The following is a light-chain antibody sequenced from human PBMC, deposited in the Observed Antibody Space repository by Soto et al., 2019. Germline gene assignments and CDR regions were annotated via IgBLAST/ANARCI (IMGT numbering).Light chain of an antibody. V-gene: IGKV3-20*01. CDR3: QQYGSSSYT. Sequence: EMVLTQSPATMSLSPGDRATLSCRASQTVTSNFLAWYQQNPGQAPRLLIYDASRRATGIPDRFSGSGSGTDFTLTSSRLESEDFAVYYCQQYGSSSYTFGQGTRLEI. CDR2: DAS. J-gene: IGKJ2*01. CDR1: QTVTSNF.